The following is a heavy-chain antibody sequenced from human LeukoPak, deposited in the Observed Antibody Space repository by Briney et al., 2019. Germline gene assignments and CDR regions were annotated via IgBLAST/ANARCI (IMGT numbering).Heavy chain of an antibody. CDR2: INHTGNT. Sequence: KSSETLSLTCAVYGGSFSGYYWSWIRQPPGKGLEWIGEINHTGNTNYNPSLKSRVTMSVDTSKNQFSLELSSVTAADTAVYYCASVLNDYFDYWGQGTLVTVSS. D-gene: IGHD3-10*01. CDR1: GGSFSGYY. J-gene: IGHJ4*02. V-gene: IGHV4-34*01. CDR3: ASVLNDYFDY.